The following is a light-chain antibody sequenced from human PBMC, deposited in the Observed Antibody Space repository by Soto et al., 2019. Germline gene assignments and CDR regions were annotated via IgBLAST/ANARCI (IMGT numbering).Light chain of an antibody. CDR2: AAS. J-gene: IGKJ2*01. V-gene: IGKV1-27*01. CDR3: QKYNSAPYT. CDR1: QGISNY. Sequence: DIQMTKSPSSLSASVGDRVTITCRASQGISNYVAWYQQKPGKVPKLLIYAASTLQSGVPSRFSGSGSGTDFTLTISSLQPEDVATDYCQKYNSAPYTFGHGDKLAIK.